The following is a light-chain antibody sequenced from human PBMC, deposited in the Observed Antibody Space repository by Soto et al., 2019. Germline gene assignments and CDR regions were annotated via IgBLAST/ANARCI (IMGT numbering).Light chain of an antibody. CDR1: TSNIGNKY. CDR2: DNN. V-gene: IGLV1-51*01. CDR3: GTWDSSPSAGV. J-gene: IGLJ2*01. Sequence: QSVLTQPPSVSAAPGQKVTIFCSGCTSNIGNKYVSWYQQVPGTAPKLLIYDNNKRPSGIPDRFSGSKSGTSATLGITGLQTGDEADYYCGTWDSSPSAGVFGGGTKLTVL.